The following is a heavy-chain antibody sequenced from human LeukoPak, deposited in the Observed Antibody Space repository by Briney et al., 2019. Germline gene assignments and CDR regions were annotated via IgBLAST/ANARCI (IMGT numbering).Heavy chain of an antibody. D-gene: IGHD5-12*01. V-gene: IGHV3-33*06. CDR3: AKASYSGYDATRAYFDY. CDR2: IWDDGSNK. J-gene: IGHJ4*02. CDR1: GFTFSSYG. Sequence: PGRSLRLSCAASGFTFSSYGMHWVRQAPGRGLEWVAVIWDDGSNKYYADSVKGRFTISRDNSKNTLYLQMNSLRAEDTAVYYCAKASYSGYDATRAYFDYWGQGTLVTVST.